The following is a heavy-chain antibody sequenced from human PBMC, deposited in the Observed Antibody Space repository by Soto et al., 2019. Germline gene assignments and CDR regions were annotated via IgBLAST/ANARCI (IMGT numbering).Heavy chain of an antibody. D-gene: IGHD1-26*01. Sequence: GGSLRLSCAASGFTCRNYALSWVLQAPGKGLEWVSGIGGSGDSTYYADTVKGRFTISRDNSKNTLYLQMNSLRAEDTAVYYCAKDAQWELLLRYFDYWGQGTLVTVSS. CDR1: GFTCRNYA. J-gene: IGHJ4*02. CDR3: AKDAQWELLLRYFDY. CDR2: IGGSGDST. V-gene: IGHV3-23*01.